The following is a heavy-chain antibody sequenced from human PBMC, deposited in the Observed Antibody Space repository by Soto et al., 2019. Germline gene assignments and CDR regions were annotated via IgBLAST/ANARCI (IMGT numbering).Heavy chain of an antibody. D-gene: IGHD3-10*01. CDR2: IYYSGST. CDR1: GGSISSYY. Sequence: SETLSLTCTVSGGSISSYYWSWIRQPPGKGLEWIGYIYYSGSTNYNPSLKSRVTISVDTSKNQFSLKLSSVTAADTAVYYCARSYYYGSGSYYYYWGQGTLVTVSS. J-gene: IGHJ4*02. V-gene: IGHV4-59*01. CDR3: ARSYYYGSGSYYYY.